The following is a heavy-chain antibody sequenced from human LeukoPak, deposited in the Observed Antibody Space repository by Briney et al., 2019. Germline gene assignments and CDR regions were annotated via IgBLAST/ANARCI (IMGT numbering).Heavy chain of an antibody. CDR1: GFTFGSFA. D-gene: IGHD2-15*01. J-gene: IGHJ4*02. CDR3: AKNGGSQCYSHLDS. Sequence: GGSLRLSCEASGFTFGSFAMSWVRQAPGKGLEWLSGISASVHYIYNADSVKGRFTISRDNSKNTLYLQMNSLRVEDTAVYYCAKNGGSQCYSHLDSWGQGTLVTVSS. CDR2: ISASVHYI. V-gene: IGHV3-23*01.